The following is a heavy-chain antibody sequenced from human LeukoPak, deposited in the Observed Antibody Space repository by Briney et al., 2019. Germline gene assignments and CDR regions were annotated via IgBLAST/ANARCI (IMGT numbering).Heavy chain of an antibody. J-gene: IGHJ4*02. CDR1: GGSISSGDYY. V-gene: IGHV4-61*02. D-gene: IGHD2-2*01. CDR2: IYTSGST. Sequence: PSQTLSLTCTVSGGSISSGDYYWSWIRQPAGKGLEWIGRIYTSGSTNYNPSLKSRVTMSVDTSKNQFSLKLSSVTAADTAVYYCARGGVPAAKHFDYWGQGTLVTVSS. CDR3: ARGGVPAAKHFDY.